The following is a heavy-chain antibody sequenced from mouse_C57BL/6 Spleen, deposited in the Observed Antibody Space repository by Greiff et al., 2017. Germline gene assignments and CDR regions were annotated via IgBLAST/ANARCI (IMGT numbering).Heavy chain of an antibody. CDR1: GYTFTSYW. CDR3: ARWKIPEDD. Sequence: QVQLQQPGAELVKPGASVKLSCKASGYTFTSYWMQWVKQRPGQGLEWIGEIDPSDSYTNYNQKFKGKATLTVDTSSSTAYMQLSSLTSEDSAVYYCARWKIPEDDWGQGTTLTVSS. J-gene: IGHJ2*01. V-gene: IGHV1-50*01. CDR2: IDPSDSYT.